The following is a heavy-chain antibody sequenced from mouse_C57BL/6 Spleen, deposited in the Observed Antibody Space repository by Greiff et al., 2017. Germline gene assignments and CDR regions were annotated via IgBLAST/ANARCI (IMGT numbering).Heavy chain of an antibody. CDR2: IYPGSGNT. J-gene: IGHJ3*01. D-gene: IGHD2-1*01. CDR3: ARSLGNGFAY. CDR1: GYSFTSYY. V-gene: IGHV1-66*01. Sequence: VQLQQSGPELVKPGASVKISCKASGYSFTSYYIHWVKQRPGQGLEWIGWIYPGSGNTKYNEKCKGKATLTADTSSSTADMQLSSLTSEDAAVYYCARSLGNGFAYWGQGTLVTVSA.